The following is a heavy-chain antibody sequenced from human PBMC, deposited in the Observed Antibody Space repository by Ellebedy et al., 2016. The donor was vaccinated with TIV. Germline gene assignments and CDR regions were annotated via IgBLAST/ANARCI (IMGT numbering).Heavy chain of an antibody. CDR3: AREIVGAVDY. CDR2: IYYSGST. CDR1: GGSISSYY. J-gene: IGHJ4*02. V-gene: IGHV4-59*12. D-gene: IGHD1-26*01. Sequence: MPSETLSLTCTVSGGSISSYYWSWIRQPPGKGLEWIGYIYYSGSTNYNPSLKSRVTISVDTSKNQFSLKLSSVTAADTAVYYCAREIVGAVDYWGQGTLVTVSS.